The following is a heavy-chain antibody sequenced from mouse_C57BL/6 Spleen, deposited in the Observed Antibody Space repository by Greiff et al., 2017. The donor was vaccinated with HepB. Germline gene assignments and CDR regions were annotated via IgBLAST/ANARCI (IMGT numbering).Heavy chain of an antibody. CDR1: GYTFTSYW. Sequence: VQLQQPGAELVKPGASVKMSCKASGYTFTSYWITWVKQRPGQGLEWIGDIYPGSGSTNYNEKFKSKATLTVDTSSSTAYMQLSSLTSEDSAVYYCASPHYGSSSYYFDYWGQGTTLTVSS. J-gene: IGHJ2*01. CDR3: ASPHYGSSSYYFDY. D-gene: IGHD1-1*01. V-gene: IGHV1-55*01. CDR2: IYPGSGST.